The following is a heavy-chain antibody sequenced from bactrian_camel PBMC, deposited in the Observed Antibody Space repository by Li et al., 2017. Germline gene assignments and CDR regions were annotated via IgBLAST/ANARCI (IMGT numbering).Heavy chain of an antibody. V-gene: IGHV3S40*01. Sequence: DVQLVESGGGLAQPGGSLRLSCAASGFTFSNYYMSWVRQAPGKGLEWVSHITWSGDRAYYADAVKGKFTISRDNAKNIVYLQMNSLKPEDTAVYYCVKTPFPPTADEYNYWGQGTQVTVS. CDR1: GFTFSNYY. CDR3: VKTPFPPTADEYNY. D-gene: IGHD5*01. J-gene: IGHJ4*01. CDR2: ITWSGDRA.